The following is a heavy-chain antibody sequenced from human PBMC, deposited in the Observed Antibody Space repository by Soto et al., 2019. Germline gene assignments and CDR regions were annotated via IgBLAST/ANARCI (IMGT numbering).Heavy chain of an antibody. CDR2: IIPILGIA. CDR1: GGTFSSYT. V-gene: IGHV1-69*02. CDR3: ARVEEPSYGMDV. Sequence: QVQLVQSGAEVKKPGSSVKVSCKASGGTFSSYTISWVRQAPGQGLEWMGRIIPILGIANYAQKFQGRVTIPADKSTSTGYKELSSLRSEDTAVYYCARVEEPSYGMDVWGQGTTVTVSS. D-gene: IGHD1-26*01. J-gene: IGHJ6*02.